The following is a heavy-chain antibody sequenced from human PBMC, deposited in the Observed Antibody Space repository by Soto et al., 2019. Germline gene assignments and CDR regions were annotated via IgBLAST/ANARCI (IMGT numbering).Heavy chain of an antibody. CDR2: MYFGGSF. CDR1: GASVSNGY. J-gene: IGHJ5*02. V-gene: IGHV4-59*02. D-gene: IGHD6-13*01. CDR3: ARERPDGSRLDP. Sequence: SETLSLTCTVSGASVSNGYWSWIRQPPGKGLEWIGFMYFGGSFNYNPSLTGRVTISVETSKNQFSLKLSSVTAADTAVYYCARERPDGSRLDPWGQGTLVTVSS.